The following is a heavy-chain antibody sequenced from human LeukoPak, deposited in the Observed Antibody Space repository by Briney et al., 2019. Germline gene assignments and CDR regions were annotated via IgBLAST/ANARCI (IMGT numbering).Heavy chain of an antibody. V-gene: IGHV3-23*01. CDR3: AKWGDYDVLTGYYVSDY. J-gene: IGHJ4*02. Sequence: RGSLRLSRAASGFTFSNYAMSWVRQAPGKGLEWVSAITGSGGNTYYADSVKGRFTISRDNSKNTVFLQMNSLRAEDTAVYYCAKWGDYDVLTGYYVSDYWGQGTLVTVSS. CDR1: GFTFSNYA. D-gene: IGHD3-9*01. CDR2: ITGSGGNT.